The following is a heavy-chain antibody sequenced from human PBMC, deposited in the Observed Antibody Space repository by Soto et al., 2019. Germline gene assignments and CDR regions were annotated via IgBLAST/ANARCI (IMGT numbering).Heavy chain of an antibody. D-gene: IGHD2-2*01. J-gene: IGHJ6*02. V-gene: IGHV1-2*02. Sequence: AASVKVSCKASGYTFTAYHIHWVRLAPGQGLEWMAWISPNNGDSKYAQKFQDRVTVTRDTSISTAYMEMSSLRYDDTALYHCTRAVGYCSGTSCHNYVALDVWGQGTTVTVSS. CDR3: TRAVGYCSGTSCHNYVALDV. CDR1: GYTFTAYH. CDR2: ISPNNGDS.